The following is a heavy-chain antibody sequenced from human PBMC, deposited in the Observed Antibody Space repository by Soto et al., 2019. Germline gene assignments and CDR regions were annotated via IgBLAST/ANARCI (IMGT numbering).Heavy chain of an antibody. CDR1: GGSFSGHY. CDR2: ISHRGSA. CDR3: VRGSPAAIGPQGEY. Sequence: SETLSLTCAVYGGSFSGHYWSWIRQPPGKGLEWIGEISHRGSANYTPSLKSRVTISVDTSKNQFALKLTSVTAADTAVYYCVRGSPAAIGPQGEYWGQGSLVTVS. J-gene: IGHJ4*02. D-gene: IGHD2-2*01. V-gene: IGHV4-34*01.